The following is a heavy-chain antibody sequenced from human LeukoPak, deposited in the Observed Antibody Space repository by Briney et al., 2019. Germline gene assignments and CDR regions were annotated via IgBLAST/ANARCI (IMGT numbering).Heavy chain of an antibody. V-gene: IGHV1-69*04. D-gene: IGHD5-24*01. CDR2: IIPILGIA. J-gene: IGHJ4*02. Sequence: SVKVSCKASGGTFSSYAISWVRQAPGQGLEWMGRIIPILGIANYAQKFQGRVTITADKSTSTAYMELSSLRSEDTAVYYCARDPGRWLPCPFDYWGQGTLVTVSS. CDR3: ARDPGRWLPCPFDY. CDR1: GGTFSSYA.